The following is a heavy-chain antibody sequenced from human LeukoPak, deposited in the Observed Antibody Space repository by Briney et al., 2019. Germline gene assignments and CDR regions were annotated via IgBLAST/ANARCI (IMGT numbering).Heavy chain of an antibody. J-gene: IGHJ4*02. CDR1: GFTFSSYA. CDR3: SKMRPSSGGCYDY. D-gene: IGHD6-19*01. V-gene: IGHV3-23*01. Sequence: GGSLRLSCAASGFTFSSYAMGWVRQAPGRGLEWVSAISGNGSSTYYADSVKGRFTISRDNSKNTLYLQMNSLRAEDTAVYYCSKMRPSSGGCYDYWGQGTLVTVSS. CDR2: ISGNGSST.